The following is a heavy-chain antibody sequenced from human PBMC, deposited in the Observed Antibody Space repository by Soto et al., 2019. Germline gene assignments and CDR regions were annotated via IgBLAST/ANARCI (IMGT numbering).Heavy chain of an antibody. CDR3: ARKIGYSYGYGDY. Sequence: QLQLQESGPGLVKPSETLSLTCTVSGGSINNSRYYWGWIRQPPGKGLEWIGSIYYSGYTYYNASLKSRVTVSVDTSKNQFSLNLTSVTATDTAVYYCARKIGYSYGYGDYWGQGTLVTVSS. CDR1: GGSINNSRYY. J-gene: IGHJ4*02. CDR2: IYYSGYT. D-gene: IGHD5-18*01. V-gene: IGHV4-39*01.